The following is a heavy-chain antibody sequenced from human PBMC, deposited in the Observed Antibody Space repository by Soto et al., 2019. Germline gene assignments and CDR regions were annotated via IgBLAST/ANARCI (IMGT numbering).Heavy chain of an antibody. Sequence: QVQLVESGGGVVQPGRSLRLSCAASGFTFSSYGMHWVRQAPGKGLEWVAVISYDARVKYYADSVEGRFTISRDNSKNTLYLQMNSLKTEDTAVYWCAKGVEGLLSGAEYLQRWGQGTLVTVSS. J-gene: IGHJ1*01. V-gene: IGHV3-30*18. CDR1: GFTFSSYG. CDR3: AKGVEGLLSGAEYLQR. CDR2: ISYDARVK. D-gene: IGHD3-16*02.